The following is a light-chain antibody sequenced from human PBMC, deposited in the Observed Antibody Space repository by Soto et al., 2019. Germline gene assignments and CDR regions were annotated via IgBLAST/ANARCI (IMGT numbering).Light chain of an antibody. CDR3: QQYNSYSWT. Sequence: DIQITQSPSFLSASVGDKVTITCRATESVSKWLAWYQEKPGNPPRPLIYDASTLESGVPSRFSGSGSGAEFTLTISSLQADPFAIYYCQQYNSYSWTLGQGTKVDIK. CDR2: DAS. J-gene: IGKJ1*01. V-gene: IGKV1-5*01. CDR1: ESVSKW.